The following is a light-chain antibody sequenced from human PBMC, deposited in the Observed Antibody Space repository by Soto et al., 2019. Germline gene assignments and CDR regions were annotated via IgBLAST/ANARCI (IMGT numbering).Light chain of an antibody. CDR3: QQRSDWPPIT. CDR2: DAS. V-gene: IGKV3-11*01. CDR1: QSVRGH. J-gene: IGKJ5*01. Sequence: DTVLTQSPAALSLSPGETATLSCRASQSVRGHLAWYQHKPGQAPRLLIYDASYRATGVPLRFSGSGSGTDFTLTISSLESGDSATYYCQQRSDWPPITSGQGTRLEIK.